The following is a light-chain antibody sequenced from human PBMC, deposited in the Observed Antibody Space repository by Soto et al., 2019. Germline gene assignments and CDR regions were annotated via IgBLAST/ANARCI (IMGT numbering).Light chain of an antibody. CDR3: QQFNNYPPYT. CDR2: DAS. Sequence: AIQLTQSPSSLSSSVGDRVTITCRASQGISSALAWYQQKPGKAPKLLIYDASSLESGVPSRFSGSGSGTDFTLPISSMQPEDFATDYCQQFNNYPPYTFGQGTKLEIK. V-gene: IGKV1D-13*01. J-gene: IGKJ2*01. CDR1: QGISSA.